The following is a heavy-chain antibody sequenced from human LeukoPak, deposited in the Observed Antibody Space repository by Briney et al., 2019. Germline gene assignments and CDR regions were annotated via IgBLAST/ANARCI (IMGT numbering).Heavy chain of an antibody. D-gene: IGHD5-18*01. CDR1: GGSISSGDYY. Sequence: SETLSLTCTVSGGSISSGDYYWSWIRQPPGKGLEWIGYIYYSGSTYYNPSLKSRVTISVDTSKNQFSLKLSSVTAADTAVYYCARDPGATTHSYGCFDYWGQGTLVTVSS. V-gene: IGHV4-30-4*01. CDR2: IYYSGST. CDR3: ARDPGATTHSYGCFDY. J-gene: IGHJ4*02.